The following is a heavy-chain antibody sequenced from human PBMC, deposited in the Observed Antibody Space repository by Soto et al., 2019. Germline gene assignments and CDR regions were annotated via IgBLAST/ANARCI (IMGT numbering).Heavy chain of an antibody. CDR1: GFTFSSYG. D-gene: IGHD2-2*01. Sequence: GGSLRLSCAASGFTFSSYGMHWVRQAPGKGLEWVAVIWYDGSNKYYADSVKGRFTISRDNSKNTLYLQMNSLRAEDTAVYYCAREACSGGYCSSTSPDVWGKGTTVTVSS. CDR2: IWYDGSNK. CDR3: AREACSGGYCSSTSPDV. J-gene: IGHJ6*04. V-gene: IGHV3-33*01.